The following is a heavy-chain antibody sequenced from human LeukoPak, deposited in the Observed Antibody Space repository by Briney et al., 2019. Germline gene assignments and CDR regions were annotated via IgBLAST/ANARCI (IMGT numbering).Heavy chain of an antibody. CDR2: ISSSGSTI. CDR3: ARNSYGYKFSMDV. J-gene: IGHJ6*03. Sequence: GGSLRLSCAASGFTFSSYEMNWVRQAPGKGLEWVSYISSSGSTIYYADSVKGRFTISRDNAKNSLYLQMNSLRAEDTAVYYCARNSYGYKFSMDVWGKGTSVTVSS. V-gene: IGHV3-48*03. CDR1: GFTFSSYE. D-gene: IGHD5-18*01.